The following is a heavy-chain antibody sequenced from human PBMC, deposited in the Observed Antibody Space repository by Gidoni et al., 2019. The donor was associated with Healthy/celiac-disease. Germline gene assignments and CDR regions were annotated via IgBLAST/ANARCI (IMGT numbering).Heavy chain of an antibody. Sequence: QVQLQQWGAGLLKPSETLSLTCAVYGGSFSGYSWSWIRQPPGQGLEWIGEIDHSGSTNDNPSLKSRVTISVDTSKNQFSLKLSSVTAADTAVYYCARGHRGGPAQMLSNYMDVWGKGTTVTVSS. CDR3: ARGHRGGPAQMLSNYMDV. CDR1: GGSFSGYS. J-gene: IGHJ6*03. CDR2: IDHSGST. V-gene: IGHV4-34*01. D-gene: IGHD2-2*01.